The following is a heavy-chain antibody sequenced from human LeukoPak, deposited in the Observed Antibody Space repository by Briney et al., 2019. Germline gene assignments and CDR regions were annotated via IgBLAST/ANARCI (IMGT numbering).Heavy chain of an antibody. CDR2: ISAYNGNT. V-gene: IGHV1-18*01. CDR3: ASAGRYFDWPLDY. D-gene: IGHD3-9*01. J-gene: IGHJ4*02. CDR1: GYTFTTYG. Sequence: GASVKVSCQAFGYTFTTYGISWVRQAPGQGLEWMGWISAYNGNTNYAQKVQGRVTLTTDTSTSTAYMELSSLRSEDTAVYYCASAGRYFDWPLDYWGQGTLVTVSS.